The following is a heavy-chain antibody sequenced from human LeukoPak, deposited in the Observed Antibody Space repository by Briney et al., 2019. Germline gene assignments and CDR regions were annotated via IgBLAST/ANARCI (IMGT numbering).Heavy chain of an antibody. Sequence: PGGSLRLSCAASGFTFSSYAMSWVRQAPGKGLEWVSAISGSGGSTYYADSMKGRFTISRDNSKNTLYLQMNSLRAEDTAVYYCAKDPAGYDSSGYWEYYFDYWGQGTLVTVSS. CDR1: GFTFSSYA. J-gene: IGHJ4*02. CDR2: ISGSGGST. CDR3: AKDPAGYDSSGYWEYYFDY. V-gene: IGHV3-23*01. D-gene: IGHD3-22*01.